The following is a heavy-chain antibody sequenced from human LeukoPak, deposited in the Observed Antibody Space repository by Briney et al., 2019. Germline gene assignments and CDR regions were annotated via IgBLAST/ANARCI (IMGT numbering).Heavy chain of an antibody. CDR1: GGTFSSYA. CDR3: ARARDYYDSSGYLSPFDY. Sequence: ASVKVSCKASGGTFSSYAISWVRQAPGQGLEWMGGIIPIFGTANYAQKFQGRVTITTDESTSTAYMELSSLRSEDTAVYYCARARDYYDSSGYLSPFDYRGQGILVTVSS. CDR2: IIPIFGTA. D-gene: IGHD3-22*01. V-gene: IGHV1-69*05. J-gene: IGHJ4*02.